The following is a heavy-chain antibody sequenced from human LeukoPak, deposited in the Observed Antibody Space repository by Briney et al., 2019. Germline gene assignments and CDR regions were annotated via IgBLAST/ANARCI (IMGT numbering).Heavy chain of an antibody. D-gene: IGHD3-22*01. CDR3: ASPSGYYLDYYYYGMDV. Sequence: ASVKVSCKASGYTFTGYYMHWVRQAPGQGLEWMGWINPNSGGTNYAQKLQGRVTMTRDTSISTAYMELSRLRSDDTAVYYCASPSGYYLDYYYYGMDVWGQGTTVTVSS. J-gene: IGHJ6*02. CDR2: INPNSGGT. V-gene: IGHV1-2*02. CDR1: GYTFTGYY.